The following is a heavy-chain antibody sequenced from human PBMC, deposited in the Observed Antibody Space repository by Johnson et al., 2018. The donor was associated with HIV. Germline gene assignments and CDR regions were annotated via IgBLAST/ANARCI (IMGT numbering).Heavy chain of an antibody. Sequence: EVQLVESGGGLIQSGGSLRLSCAASGFTVSRNYMSWVRQAPGKGPEWVSVIYRGGSTYYADSLKRRFTISRDNAKNSLYLQMDSLRPEDTALYYCVRGGLGYQNFHDRFDVWGQGTVVTVSS. D-gene: IGHD3-16*02. J-gene: IGHJ3*01. CDR2: IYRGGST. CDR3: VRGGLGYQNFHDRFDV. CDR1: GFTVSRNY. V-gene: IGHV3-53*01.